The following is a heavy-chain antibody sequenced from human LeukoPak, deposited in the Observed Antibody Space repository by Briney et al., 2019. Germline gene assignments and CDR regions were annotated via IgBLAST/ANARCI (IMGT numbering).Heavy chain of an antibody. CDR2: IYHSGSI. Sequence: SETLSLTCTVSGGSISSSSYYWGWIRQPPGKGLEWTGSIYHSGSIYYNPSLKSRVTISLDTSKNQFSLKLSSVTAADTAVYYCARTGRGYCSSTSCYHWFDPWGQGTLVTVSS. V-gene: IGHV4-39*07. CDR3: ARTGRGYCSSTSCYHWFDP. J-gene: IGHJ5*02. CDR1: GGSISSSSYY. D-gene: IGHD2-2*01.